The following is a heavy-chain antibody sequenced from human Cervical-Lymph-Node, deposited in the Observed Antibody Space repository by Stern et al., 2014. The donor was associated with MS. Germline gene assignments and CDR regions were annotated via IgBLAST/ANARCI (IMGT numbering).Heavy chain of an antibody. V-gene: IGHV5-51*01. CDR3: ARHVGVAASGVLPFDY. D-gene: IGHD2-21*01. CDR2: IYPGDSDT. CDR1: GYRFSGYW. J-gene: IGHJ4*02. Sequence: EVQLVQSGSEVKKSGESLKISCTAAGYRFSGYWIAWVRQLPGKGLEWVGMIYPGDSDTRYSPSFQGQVTISAETYISTAFLQWNSLKASDSAMYFCARHVGVAASGVLPFDYWGQGSPVTVSS.